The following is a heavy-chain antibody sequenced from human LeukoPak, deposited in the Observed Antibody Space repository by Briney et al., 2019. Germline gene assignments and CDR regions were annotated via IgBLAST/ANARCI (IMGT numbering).Heavy chain of an antibody. CDR1: GGSISSSTYY. J-gene: IGHJ4*02. D-gene: IGHD3-9*01. CDR3: ARHGWYYDILTVNLAFDY. CDR2: IYYSGST. Sequence: SETLSLTCTVSGGSISSSTYYWGWIRQPPGKGLEWIGSIYYSGSTYYNPSLKSRVTISVDTSKNQFSLKLSSVTAADTAVYYCARHGWYYDILTVNLAFDYWGQGTLVTVSS. V-gene: IGHV4-39*01.